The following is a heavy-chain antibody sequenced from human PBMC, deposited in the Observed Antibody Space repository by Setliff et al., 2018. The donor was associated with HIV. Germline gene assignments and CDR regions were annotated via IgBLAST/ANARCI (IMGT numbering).Heavy chain of an antibody. D-gene: IGHD2-8*02. CDR2: ISYDGSDK. Sequence: GGSLRLSCAASGFTFSNYAMHWVRQAPVKGLEWVAVISYDGSDKYYADSVKGRFTISRDNSKNTVYRQQNCLRAEDTAVYYCAKSLLVAGNNYWGQGTLVTVSS. CDR3: AKSLLVAGNNY. V-gene: IGHV3-30*04. CDR1: GFTFSNYA. J-gene: IGHJ4*02.